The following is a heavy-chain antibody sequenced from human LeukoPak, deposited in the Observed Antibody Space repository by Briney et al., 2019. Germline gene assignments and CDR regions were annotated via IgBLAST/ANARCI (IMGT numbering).Heavy chain of an antibody. D-gene: IGHD2-2*01. CDR2: ISAYNGNT. CDR3: ARDIVVVPAAVAPNFDY. J-gene: IGHJ4*02. V-gene: IGHV1-18*01. Sequence: ASVKVSCKASSYTFTSYGISWVRQAPGQGLEWMGWISAYNGNTNYAQKLQGRVTMTTDTSTSTAYMELGSLRSDDTAVYYCARDIVVVPAAVAPNFDYWGQGTLVTVSS. CDR1: SYTFTSYG.